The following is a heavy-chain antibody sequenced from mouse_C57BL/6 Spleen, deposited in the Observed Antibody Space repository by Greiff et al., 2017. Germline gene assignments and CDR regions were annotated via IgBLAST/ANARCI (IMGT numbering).Heavy chain of an antibody. V-gene: IGHV1-61*01. Sequence: QVQLQQPGAELVRPGSSVKLSCKASGYTFTSYWMDWVKQRPGQGLEWIGNIYPSDSETHYNQKFKDKATLTVDKSSSTAYMQRSSLTSEDAAVYYGARAYYCNRYFDVGGTGTTVTVSS. CDR1: GYTFTSYW. CDR3: ARAYYCNRYFDV. CDR2: IYPSDSET. D-gene: IGHD2-10*01. J-gene: IGHJ1*03.